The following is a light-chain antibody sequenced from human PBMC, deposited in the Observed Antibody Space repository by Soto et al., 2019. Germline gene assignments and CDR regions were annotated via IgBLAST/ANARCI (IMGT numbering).Light chain of an antibody. CDR1: QDINKY. V-gene: IGKV1-27*01. CDR2: SAS. CDR3: QKYSGVPVT. Sequence: IQMTQSPSSLSASVGDRVTITCRASQDINKYLAWYQQRPGTVPKLLIYSASTLKSGVPSRFSGSRSGTDFTLTISSLQPEDFATYYCQKYSGVPVTFGQGTRLEIK. J-gene: IGKJ5*01.